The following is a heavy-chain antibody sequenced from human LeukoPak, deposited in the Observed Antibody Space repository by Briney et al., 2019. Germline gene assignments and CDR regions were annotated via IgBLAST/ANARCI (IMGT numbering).Heavy chain of an antibody. V-gene: IGHV4-59*01. CDR2: MYYRGSS. D-gene: IGHD4-11*01. J-gene: IGHJ5*02. Sequence: PSETLSLTCTVSGGSISTYSWNWMRQPPGRGLEWIGYMYYRGSSNFNPSLRSRVTMSLDTSKNQFSLKLSSVTAADTAVYYCARGDSNDSKGFDPWGQGTLVTVSS. CDR1: GGSISTYS. CDR3: ARGDSNDSKGFDP.